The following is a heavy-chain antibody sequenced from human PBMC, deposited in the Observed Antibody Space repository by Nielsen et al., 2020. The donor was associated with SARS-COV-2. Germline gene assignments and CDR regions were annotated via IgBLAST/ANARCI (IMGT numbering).Heavy chain of an antibody. J-gene: IGHJ4*02. Sequence: ASVKVSCKASGYTFTSYGISWVRQAPGQGLEWMGGFDPEDGETIYAQKFQGRVTMTEDPSIDTAYLDLSSLSSDDTAVYYCATDSPFGVVIYALAHWGQGTLVTVSS. CDR1: GYTFTSYG. D-gene: IGHD3-3*01. CDR2: FDPEDGET. V-gene: IGHV1-24*01. CDR3: ATDSPFGVVIYALAH.